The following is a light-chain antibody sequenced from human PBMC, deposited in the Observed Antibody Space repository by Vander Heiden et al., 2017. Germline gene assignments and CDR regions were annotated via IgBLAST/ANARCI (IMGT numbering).Light chain of an antibody. J-gene: IGKJ1*01. Sequence: DIQMTQSPSSLSASVGDRVAITCRASQSISTYLNCYQQKPGKAPNLLIYGASSLQSGVPSRFSGSGSGTDFTLTISSLQPEDFATYYCQQSYSTPRTFGQGTKVVIK. CDR3: QQSYSTPRT. CDR2: GAS. V-gene: IGKV1-39*01. CDR1: QSISTY.